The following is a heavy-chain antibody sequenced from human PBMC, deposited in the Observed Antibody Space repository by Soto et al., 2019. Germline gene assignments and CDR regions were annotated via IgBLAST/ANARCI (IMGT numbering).Heavy chain of an antibody. D-gene: IGHD5-18*01. J-gene: IGHJ4*02. Sequence: QVQLQESGPGLVKPSETLSLTCIVSGGSISNYYWSWIRQPPGKGLEWIGYIYYSGSTNYNPSLTTRLTXXVXTXXNPSPRNPSSVTAADTAVYYCARHRYSYGVYYFDYWGQGTLVTVSS. CDR1: GGSISNYY. V-gene: IGHV4-59*08. CDR3: ARHRYSYGVYYFDY. CDR2: IYYSGST.